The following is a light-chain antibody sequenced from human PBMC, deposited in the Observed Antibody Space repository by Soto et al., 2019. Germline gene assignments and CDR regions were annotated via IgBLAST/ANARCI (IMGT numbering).Light chain of an antibody. V-gene: IGKV3-20*01. CDR3: QHYGSSPRT. J-gene: IGKJ1*01. CDR1: QSVSSSF. Sequence: EIVLTQSPGTLSLSPGERATLSCRASQSVSSSFLAWYQQKPGQAPRLLIYGASSRATGIPDRVSGSGSGTDFTLTISRLEPEDFAVYYCQHYGSSPRTFGQGTKVDIK. CDR2: GAS.